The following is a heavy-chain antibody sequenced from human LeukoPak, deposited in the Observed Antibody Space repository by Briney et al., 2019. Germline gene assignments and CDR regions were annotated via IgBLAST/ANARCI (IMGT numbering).Heavy chain of an antibody. J-gene: IGHJ5*02. CDR2: ISGYNGNT. CDR3: ARNSPESVLYWSDP. D-gene: IGHD3-16*01. Sequence: ASVKVSCKASGYTFTTYGIGWVRQAPGQGLEWMGWISGYNGNTNYAQKFQGRVTMTTDTSTSTAYMELRSLRSDDTAVYYCARNSPESVLYWSDPWGQGPLVNVSS. CDR1: GYTFTTYG. V-gene: IGHV1-18*01.